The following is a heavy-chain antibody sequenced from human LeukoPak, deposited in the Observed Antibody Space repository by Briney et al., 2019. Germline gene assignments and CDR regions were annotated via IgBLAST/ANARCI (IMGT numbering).Heavy chain of an antibody. J-gene: IGHJ4*02. CDR1: GGTFSSYA. CDR2: INPNSGGT. V-gene: IGHV1-2*02. CDR3: ARDRLTILTGTPGY. D-gene: IGHD3-3*01. Sequence: ASVKVSCKASGGTFSSYAISWVRQAPGQGLEWMGWINPNSGGTNYAQKFQGRVTMTRDTSISTAYMELSRLRSDDTAVYYCARDRLTILTGTPGYWGQGTLVTVSS.